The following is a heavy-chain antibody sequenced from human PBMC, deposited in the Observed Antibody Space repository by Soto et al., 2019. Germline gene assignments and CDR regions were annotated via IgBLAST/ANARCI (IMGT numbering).Heavy chain of an antibody. Sequence: GESLKIPCAASGFTVSSNYMSWVRQAPGKGLEWVPYISSSSSTIYYADSVKGRFTISRDNAKNSLYLQMNSLRDEDTAVYYCTTDPVTMIVVVPSSGWGQGTLVTVSS. CDR2: ISSSSSTI. D-gene: IGHD3-22*01. CDR1: GFTVSSNY. J-gene: IGHJ4*02. V-gene: IGHV3-48*02. CDR3: TTDPVTMIVVVPSSG.